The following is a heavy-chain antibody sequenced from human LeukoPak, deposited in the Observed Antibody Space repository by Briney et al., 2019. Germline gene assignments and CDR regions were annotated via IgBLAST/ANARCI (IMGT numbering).Heavy chain of an antibody. Sequence: GASVKVSCKASGYTFTGYYMHWVQQAPGQGLEWMGWINPNSGGTNYAQKFQGRVTMTRDTSISTAYMELSRLRSDDTAVYYCARLSYDSSGYYNWFDPWGQGTLVTVSS. CDR3: ARLSYDSSGYYNWFDP. V-gene: IGHV1-2*03. J-gene: IGHJ5*02. CDR2: INPNSGGT. CDR1: GYTFTGYY. D-gene: IGHD3-22*01.